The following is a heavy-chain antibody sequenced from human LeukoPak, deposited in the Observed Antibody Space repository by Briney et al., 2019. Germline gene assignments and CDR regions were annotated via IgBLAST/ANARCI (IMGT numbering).Heavy chain of an antibody. D-gene: IGHD5-18*01. V-gene: IGHV3-7*01. CDR2: IKQDGSEK. CDR3: ASPKSWIQLWFSFDY. CDR1: GFTFSSYW. Sequence: GGSLRLSCAASGFTFSSYWMSWVHQAPGKGLEWVANIKQDGSEKYYVDSVKGRFTISRDNAKNSLYLQMNSLRAEDTAVYYCASPKSWIQLWFSFDYWGQGTLVTVSS. J-gene: IGHJ4*02.